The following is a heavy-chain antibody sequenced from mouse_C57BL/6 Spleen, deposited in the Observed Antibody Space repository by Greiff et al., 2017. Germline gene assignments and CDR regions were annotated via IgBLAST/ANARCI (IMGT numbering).Heavy chain of an antibody. D-gene: IGHD1-1*01. Sequence: QVQLQQPGTELVKPGASVKLSCKASGYTFTSYWMHWVKQRPGQGLEWIGNINPSNGGTNYNEKFKSKATLTVDKSSSTAYMQLSSLTSEDSAVXYCARNGYVSTYYYAMDYWGQGTSVTVSS. CDR1: GYTFTSYW. CDR2: INPSNGGT. J-gene: IGHJ4*01. V-gene: IGHV1-53*01. CDR3: ARNGYVSTYYYAMDY.